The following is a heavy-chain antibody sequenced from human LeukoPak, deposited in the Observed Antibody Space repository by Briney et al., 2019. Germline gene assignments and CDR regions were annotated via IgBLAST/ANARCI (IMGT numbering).Heavy chain of an antibody. D-gene: IGHD3-16*01. CDR1: GGTFISYA. Sequence: ASVKVSCKASGGTFISYAISWVRQAPGQGLEWMGGIIPIFGTANYAQKFQGRVTITADESTSTAYMGLSGLRSEDTAVYYCARYDYVHYYFDYWGQGTLVTVSS. J-gene: IGHJ4*02. CDR3: ARYDYVHYYFDY. CDR2: IIPIFGTA. V-gene: IGHV1-69*13.